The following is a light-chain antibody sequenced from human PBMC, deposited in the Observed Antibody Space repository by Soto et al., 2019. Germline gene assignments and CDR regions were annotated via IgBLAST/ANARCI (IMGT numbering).Light chain of an antibody. CDR3: QQYSFWPPLT. Sequence: EIVMTQSPATLSVSPGERATLSCRASQSVNSNLAWYQQKPGQAPRLLISDESTRATGVPARFSGSGSGTEVTLTISSLQSEDSGIYYCQQYSFWPPLTFGGGTKVEIK. CDR1: QSVNSN. CDR2: DES. J-gene: IGKJ4*01. V-gene: IGKV3-15*01.